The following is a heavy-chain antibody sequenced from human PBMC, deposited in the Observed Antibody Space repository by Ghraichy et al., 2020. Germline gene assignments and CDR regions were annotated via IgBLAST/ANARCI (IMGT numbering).Heavy chain of an antibody. CDR1: GGSISSYY. D-gene: IGHD6-6*01. Sequence: SETLSLTCTVSGGSISSYYWSWIRQPPGKGLDWIWYIYYSGSTNYNPSLKSRVTISVDTSKNQFSLKLSSVTAADTAVYYCARASIAARQSYYMDVWGKGPTVTVSS. CDR3: ARASIAARQSYYMDV. V-gene: IGHV4-59*01. J-gene: IGHJ6*03. CDR2: IYYSGST.